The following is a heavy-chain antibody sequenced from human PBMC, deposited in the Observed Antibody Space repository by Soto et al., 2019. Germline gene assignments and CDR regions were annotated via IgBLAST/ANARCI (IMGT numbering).Heavy chain of an antibody. CDR3: ATGGGVTSDY. CDR2: INSDGRST. CDR1: GFTFGSYW. V-gene: IGHV3-74*01. Sequence: GGALRLSCAASGFTFGSYWMHWVCQAPGKGLVWVSRINSDGRSTSYADSVKGRFTISRDNAKNTLYLQMNSLRAEDTAVYYCATGGGVTSDYWGQGTLVTVSS. D-gene: IGHD4-17*01. J-gene: IGHJ4*02.